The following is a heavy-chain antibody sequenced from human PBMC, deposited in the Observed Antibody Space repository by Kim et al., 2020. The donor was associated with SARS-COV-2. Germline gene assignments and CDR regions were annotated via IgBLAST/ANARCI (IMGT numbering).Heavy chain of an antibody. CDR3: ARNLVLRYQLPLDEAFDI. J-gene: IGHJ3*02. D-gene: IGHD2-2*01. Sequence: KGRLNISRDTAKNSLYLQMNSLRAEDTAVYYCARNLVLRYQLPLDEAFDIWGQGTMVTVSS. V-gene: IGHV3-11*03.